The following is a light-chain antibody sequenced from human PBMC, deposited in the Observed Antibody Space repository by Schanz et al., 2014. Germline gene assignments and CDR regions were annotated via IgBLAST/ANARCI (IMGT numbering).Light chain of an antibody. J-gene: IGLJ3*02. CDR1: SSDVGGYNY. V-gene: IGLV2-14*01. Sequence: QSALTQPASVSGSPGQSVTFSCTGTSSDVGGYNYVSWYQQHPGKAPKLMIYEGSKRPSGVSNRFSGSKSGNTASLTISGLQAEDEADYYCSSYTSSSTLGVFGGGTKLTVL. CDR2: EGS. CDR3: SSYTSSSTLGV.